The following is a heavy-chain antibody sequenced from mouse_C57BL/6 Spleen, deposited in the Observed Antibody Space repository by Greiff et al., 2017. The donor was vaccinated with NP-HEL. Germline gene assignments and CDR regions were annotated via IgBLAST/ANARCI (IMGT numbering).Heavy chain of an antibody. D-gene: IGHD2-10*02. J-gene: IGHJ2*01. CDR1: GFTFSDYG. V-gene: IGHV5-17*01. Sequence: EVKLMESGGGLVKPGGSLKLSCAASGFTFSDYGMHWVRQAPEKGLEWVAYISSGSSTIYYADTVKGRFTISRDNAKNTLFLQMTSLRSEDTAMYYCARGYDYYFDYWGQGTTLTVSS. CDR3: ARGYDYYFDY. CDR2: ISSGSSTI.